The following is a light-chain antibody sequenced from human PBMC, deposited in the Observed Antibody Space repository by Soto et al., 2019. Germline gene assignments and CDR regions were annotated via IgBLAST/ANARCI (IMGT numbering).Light chain of an antibody. J-gene: IGKJ4*01. CDR2: DAS. CDR3: QQVESYPST. Sequence: DIQVTQSPPTLSASLGDRVTITCRASQTISTWMAWYQQKPGKAPKLLVYDASTLQSGVASRFSGSGSGTDFTLTISSLQPEDFATYFCQQVESYPSTFGGGTKVDIK. CDR1: QTISTW. V-gene: IGKV1-5*01.